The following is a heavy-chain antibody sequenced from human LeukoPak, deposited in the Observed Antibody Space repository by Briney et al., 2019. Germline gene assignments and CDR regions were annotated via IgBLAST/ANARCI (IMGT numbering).Heavy chain of an antibody. CDR2: INPNSGGT. CDR3: AQKTAYDILTGTNWFDP. Sequence: ASVKVSCKASGYTFTGYYMHWVRQAPGQGLELMGWINPNSGGTNYAQKFQGRVTMTRDTSISTAYMELSRLRSDDTAVYFFAQKTAYDILTGTNWFDPWGQGTLVTVSS. V-gene: IGHV1-2*02. J-gene: IGHJ5*02. D-gene: IGHD3-9*01. CDR1: GYTFTGYY.